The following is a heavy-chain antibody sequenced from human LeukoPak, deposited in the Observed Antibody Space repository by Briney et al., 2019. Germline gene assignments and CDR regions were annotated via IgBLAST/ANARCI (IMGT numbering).Heavy chain of an antibody. D-gene: IGHD3-10*01. CDR3: ARESLSKYYYGSGSYYIYYYYGMDV. J-gene: IGHJ6*04. V-gene: IGHV3-33*01. CDR2: IWYDGSNK. Sequence: GRSLRLSCAASGFTFSSYGMHWVRQAPGKGLEWVAVIWYDGSNKYYADSVKGRFIISRDNSKNTLYLQMNSLRAEDTAVYYCARESLSKYYYGSGSYYIYYYYGMDVWGKGTTVTVSS. CDR1: GFTFSSYG.